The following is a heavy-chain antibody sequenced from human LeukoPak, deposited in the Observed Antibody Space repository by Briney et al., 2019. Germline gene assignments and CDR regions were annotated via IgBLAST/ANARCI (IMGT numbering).Heavy chain of an antibody. CDR1: GDSVSSDNAV. J-gene: IGHJ4*02. CDR3: VRDSGWRFDQ. CDR2: TYYRSKWYN. D-gene: IGHD6-19*01. Sequence: SQTLSLTCAISGDSVSSDNAVWNWLRQSPSRGLEWLGRTYYRSKWYNDYALSVRSRITINVDTTKNQFSVQVKSVTPDDTAVYYCVRDSGWRFDQWGQGILVTVSS. V-gene: IGHV6-1*01.